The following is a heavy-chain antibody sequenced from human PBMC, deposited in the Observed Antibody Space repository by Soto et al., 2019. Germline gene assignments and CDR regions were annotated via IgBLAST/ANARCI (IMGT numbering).Heavy chain of an antibody. J-gene: IGHJ6*02. V-gene: IGHV1-18*01. CDR1: GYTLTSYG. CDR2: ISAYNGNT. CDR3: AREFGGDDSYGSGYYYGMDV. Sequence: QVQLVQSGAEVKKPGASVKVSCKASGYTLTSYGISWVRQAPGQGLEWMGWISAYNGNTNYAQKLQGRVTMTTDTSTRTAYMELRSLRSDDTAVYYCAREFGGDDSYGSGYYYGMDVWGQGTTVTVSS. D-gene: IGHD5-18*01.